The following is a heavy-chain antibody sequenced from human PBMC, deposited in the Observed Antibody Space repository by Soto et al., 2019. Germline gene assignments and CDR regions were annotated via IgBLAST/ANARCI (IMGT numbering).Heavy chain of an antibody. CDR3: ARQGVQIAPQNWFDP. CDR1: GYSFTSYW. CDR2: IYPGDSDT. J-gene: IGHJ5*02. V-gene: IGHV5-51*01. D-gene: IGHD1-1*01. Sequence: PGESLKISCKGSGYSFTSYWIGWVRQMPGKGLEWMGIIYPGDSDTRYSPSFQGQVTISADKSISTAYLQWSSLKASDTAMYYCARQGVQIAPQNWFDPWGQGTLVTVAS.